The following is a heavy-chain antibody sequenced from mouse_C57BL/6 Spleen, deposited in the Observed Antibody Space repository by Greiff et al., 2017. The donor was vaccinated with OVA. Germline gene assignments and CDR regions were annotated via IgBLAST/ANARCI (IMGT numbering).Heavy chain of an antibody. CDR2: IYPGDGDT. Sequence: QVQLQQSGPELVKPGASVKISCKASGYAFSSSWMNWVKQRPGKGLEWIGRIYPGDGDTNYNGKLKGKATLTADKSSSTAYMQLSSLTSEDSAVYFCARGTTVVAPGYFDYWGQGTTLTVSS. CDR3: ARGTTVVAPGYFDY. CDR1: GYAFSSSW. D-gene: IGHD1-1*01. J-gene: IGHJ2*01. V-gene: IGHV1-82*01.